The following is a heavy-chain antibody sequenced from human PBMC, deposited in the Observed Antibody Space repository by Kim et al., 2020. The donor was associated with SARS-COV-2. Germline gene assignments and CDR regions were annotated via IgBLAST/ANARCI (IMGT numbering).Heavy chain of an antibody. Sequence: SETLSLTCTVSGYSLTSGSYYWNCIRQQPGKGLEWIGSIYYGGNTHYIPSLKSRLTISVDTSKNHFSLNLNAATAADTAVYYCARDDSLRGFDYWGQGILVTVSA. V-gene: IGHV4-31*03. CDR2: IYYGGNT. J-gene: IGHJ4*02. D-gene: IGHD2-21*02. CDR1: GYSLTSGSYY. CDR3: ARDDSLRGFDY.